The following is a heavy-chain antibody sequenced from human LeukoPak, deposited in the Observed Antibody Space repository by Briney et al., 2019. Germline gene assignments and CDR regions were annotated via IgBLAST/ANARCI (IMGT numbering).Heavy chain of an antibody. J-gene: IGHJ4*02. V-gene: IGHV1-69*05. Sequence: SVKVSCKASGGTFSSYAISWVRQAPGQGLEWMGGIIPIFGTANYAQKFQGRVTINREEYTSTAYMELSSLRSEDTAVYYCAREAYYDGSGSYYFDYWGQGTLVTVSS. CDR3: AREAYYDGSGSYYFDY. CDR1: GGTFSSYA. D-gene: IGHD3-22*01. CDR2: IIPIFGTA.